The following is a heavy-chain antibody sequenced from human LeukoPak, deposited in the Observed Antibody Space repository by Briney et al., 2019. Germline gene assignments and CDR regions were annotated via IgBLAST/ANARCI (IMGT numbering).Heavy chain of an antibody. CDR1: GFTFSSYW. CDR3: ARGGDDFWSGYYMSDAFDI. CDR2: IKQDGSEK. Sequence: GGSLRLSCAASGFTFSSYWMSWVRQAPGKGLEWVANIKQDGSEKYYVDSVKGRFTISRDNAKNSLYLQMNSLRAEDTAVYYCARGGDDFWSGYYMSDAFDIWGQGTMVTVSS. J-gene: IGHJ3*02. V-gene: IGHV3-7*01. D-gene: IGHD3-3*01.